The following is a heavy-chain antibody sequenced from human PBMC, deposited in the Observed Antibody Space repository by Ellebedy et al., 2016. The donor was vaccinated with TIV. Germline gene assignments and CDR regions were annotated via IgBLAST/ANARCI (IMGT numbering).Heavy chain of an antibody. CDR3: TAISDWNYGGWFNP. J-gene: IGHJ5*02. V-gene: IGHV1-8*02. CDR1: GYTFTSYG. Sequence: ASVKVSXXASGYTFTSYGISWVRQAPGQGLEWMGWMNPDRGTTGAAQKFQGRVTLTRDTSINTAYMELTSLTFEDTAIYYCTAISDWNYGGWFNPWGQGTLVTVSS. CDR2: MNPDRGTT. D-gene: IGHD1-1*01.